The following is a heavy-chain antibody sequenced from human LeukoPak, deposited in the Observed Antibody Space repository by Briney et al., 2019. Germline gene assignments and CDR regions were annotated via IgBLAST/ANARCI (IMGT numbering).Heavy chain of an antibody. J-gene: IGHJ5*02. CDR1: RYTFTSYV. Sequence: ASVKVSCKASRYTFTSYVISGVRQAPGQGGAWMGWISAYNGNTNYAQKLQGRVTMTTDTSTSTAYMELRSLRSDDTAVYYCARKLDCGGDCYKTTLIWFARWGQGTLVTVSS. CDR2: ISAYNGNT. CDR3: ARKLDCGGDCYKTTLIWFAR. D-gene: IGHD2-21*02. V-gene: IGHV1-18*01.